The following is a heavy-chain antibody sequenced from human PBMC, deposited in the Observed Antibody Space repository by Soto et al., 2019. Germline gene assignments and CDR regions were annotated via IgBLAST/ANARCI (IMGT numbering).Heavy chain of an antibody. CDR1: GGSISSSSYY. CDR2: IYYSGST. Sequence: SETLSLTCTVSGGSISSSSYYWGWIRQPPGKGLEWIGSIYYSGSTYYNPSLKSRVTISVDTSKNQFSLKLSSVTAADTAVYYCARHSSGGYCSGGSCYLLRTNWFDPWGQGTLVTVSS. D-gene: IGHD2-15*01. V-gene: IGHV4-39*01. J-gene: IGHJ5*02. CDR3: ARHSSGGYCSGGSCYLLRTNWFDP.